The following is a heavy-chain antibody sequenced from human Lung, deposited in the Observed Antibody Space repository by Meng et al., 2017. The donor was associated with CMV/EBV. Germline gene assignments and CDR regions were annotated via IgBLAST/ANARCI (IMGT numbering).Heavy chain of an antibody. D-gene: IGHD4-23*01. J-gene: IGHJ4*02. CDR3: ARGINGGCGD. CDR1: GDIVSSNSAA. V-gene: IGHV6-1*01. Sequence: QVQLQQSGPGLVKPSQTLSLTCAISGDIVSSNSAAWHWIRQSPSRGLKWLGRTYYRSKWYHEYAVSVKSRITISPDTPKNQFSLQLNSMTPEDTAVYYCARGINGGCGDWGQGTLVTVSS. CDR2: TYYRSKWYH.